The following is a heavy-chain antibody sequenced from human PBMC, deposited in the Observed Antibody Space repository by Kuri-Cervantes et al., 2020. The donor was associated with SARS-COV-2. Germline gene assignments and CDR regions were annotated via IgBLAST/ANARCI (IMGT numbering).Heavy chain of an antibody. Sequence: GSLRLSCTVSGGSISSHYWSWIRQPPGKGLEWIGYIYYSGSTNYNPSLKSRVTISVDTSKNQFSLKLSSVTAADTAVYYCASRHYDSSGYFPFDYWGQGTLVTVSS. V-gene: IGHV4-59*08. CDR2: IYYSGST. D-gene: IGHD3-22*01. CDR1: GGSISSHY. J-gene: IGHJ4*02. CDR3: ASRHYDSSGYFPFDY.